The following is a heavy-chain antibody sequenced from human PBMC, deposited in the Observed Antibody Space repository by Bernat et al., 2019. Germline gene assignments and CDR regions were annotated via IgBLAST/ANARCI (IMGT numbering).Heavy chain of an antibody. V-gene: IGHV2-70*15. CDR1: GFSLSTSGMC. J-gene: IGHJ6*02. CDR2: IDWDDDK. Sequence: QVTLRESGPALVKPTQTLTLTCTFSGFSLSTSGMCVSWIRQPPGKALEWLARIDWDDDKYYSTSLKTRLTISKDTSKNQVVLTMTNMDPVDTATYYCARSPGVCSDYYYDMDVWGQGTTVTVSS. CDR3: ARSPGVCSDYYYDMDV. D-gene: IGHD2-8*01.